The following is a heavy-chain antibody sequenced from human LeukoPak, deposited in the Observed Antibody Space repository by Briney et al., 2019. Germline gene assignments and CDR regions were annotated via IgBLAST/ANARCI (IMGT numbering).Heavy chain of an antibody. CDR1: GFTFSSYE. CDR2: ISSSGSTI. V-gene: IGHV3-48*03. Sequence: GSLRLSCAASGFTFSSYEMNWVRQAPGKGLEWVSYISSSGSTIYYADSVKGRFIISRDNAKNSLYLQMNSLRAEDTAVYYCARGGYDSSGYYSINYYYYYYGMDVWGQGTTVTVS. CDR3: ARGGYDSSGYYSINYYYYYYGMDV. J-gene: IGHJ6*02. D-gene: IGHD3-22*01.